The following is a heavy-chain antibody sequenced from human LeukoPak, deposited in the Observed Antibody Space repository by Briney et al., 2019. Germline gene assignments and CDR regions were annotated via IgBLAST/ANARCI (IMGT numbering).Heavy chain of an antibody. V-gene: IGHV3-30*03. Sequence: PGGSLRLSCAASGFTFSRAWMNWVRQAPGKGLEWVAAISFDGSNKYYADSVKGRFTISRDNSKNTLFLQMNSLRAEDTAVYYCARGLPGYEFGLRGALFDHWGQGTLVTVSS. CDR3: ARGLPGYEFGLRGALFDH. J-gene: IGHJ4*02. CDR2: ISFDGSNK. D-gene: IGHD3-10*01. CDR1: GFTFSRAW.